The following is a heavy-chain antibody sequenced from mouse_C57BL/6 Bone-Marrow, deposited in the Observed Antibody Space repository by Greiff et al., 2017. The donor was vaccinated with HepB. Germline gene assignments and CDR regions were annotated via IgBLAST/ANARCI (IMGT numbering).Heavy chain of an antibody. V-gene: IGHV1-82*01. CDR1: GYAFSSSW. CDR3: ARGTVVATDDY. D-gene: IGHD1-1*01. Sequence: VHLVESGPELVKPGASVKISCKASGYAFSSSWMNWVKQRPGKGLEWIGRIYPGDGDTNYNGKFKGKATLTADKSSSTAYMQLSSLTSEDSAVYFCARGTVVATDDYWGQGTTLTVSS. CDR2: IYPGDGDT. J-gene: IGHJ2*01.